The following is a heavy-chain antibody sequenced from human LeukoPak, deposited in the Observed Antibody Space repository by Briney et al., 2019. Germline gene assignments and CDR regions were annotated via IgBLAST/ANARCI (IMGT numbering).Heavy chain of an antibody. CDR1: GGSISSGDYY. CDR3: ARDYDSSGQIDY. V-gene: IGHV4-30-4*01. Sequence: SETLSLTCTVSGGSISSGDYYWSWIRQPPGKGLEWIGYIYYSGSTYYNPSLKSRVTISVDTSKNQFSLKLGSVTAADTAVYYCARDYDSSGQIDYWGQGTLVTVSS. D-gene: IGHD3-22*01. CDR2: IYYSGST. J-gene: IGHJ4*02.